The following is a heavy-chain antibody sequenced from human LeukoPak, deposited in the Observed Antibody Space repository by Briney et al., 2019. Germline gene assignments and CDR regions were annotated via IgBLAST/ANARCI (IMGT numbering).Heavy chain of an antibody. CDR1: RFTFSNAW. V-gene: IGHV3-15*01. D-gene: IGHD4/OR15-4a*01. J-gene: IGHJ4*02. Sequence: GGSLRLSCAASRFTFSNAWMNWVRQAPGKGLEWVGRIKSKADGETTDYASPVKGRFTISRDDSNNMVYLQMNSLKIEDTAVYYCAIDEPNYAPYDFDYWGQGTLVSVSS. CDR2: IKSKADGETT. CDR3: AIDEPNYAPYDFDY.